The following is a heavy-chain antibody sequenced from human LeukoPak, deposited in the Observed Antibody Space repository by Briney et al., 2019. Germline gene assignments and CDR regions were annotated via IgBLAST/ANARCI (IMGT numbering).Heavy chain of an antibody. CDR1: GFSFSDYS. V-gene: IGHV3-21*01. J-gene: IGHJ4*02. Sequence: GGSLRLSCTASGFSFSDYSMNWVRQAPGKGLEWVSSISSSSSYIYYADSVKGRFTISRDNAKNSLYLQMNSLRAEDTAVYYCARDPGGGSSFDYWGQGTLVTVSS. CDR2: ISSSSSYI. CDR3: ARDPGGGSSFDY.